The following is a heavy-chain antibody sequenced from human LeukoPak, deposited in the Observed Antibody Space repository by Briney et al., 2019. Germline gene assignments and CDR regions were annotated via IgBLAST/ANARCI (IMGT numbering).Heavy chain of an antibody. V-gene: IGHV3-23*01. Sequence: GGSLRLSCAASGFTFSSYAMHWVRQAPGKGLEWVSAISGSGGSTYYADSVKGRFTISRDNSKNTLYLQMNSLRAEDTAVYYCAKVDGYDILTGSYYFDYWGQGTLVTVSS. CDR2: ISGSGGST. CDR1: GFTFSSYA. J-gene: IGHJ4*02. CDR3: AKVDGYDILTGSYYFDY. D-gene: IGHD3-9*01.